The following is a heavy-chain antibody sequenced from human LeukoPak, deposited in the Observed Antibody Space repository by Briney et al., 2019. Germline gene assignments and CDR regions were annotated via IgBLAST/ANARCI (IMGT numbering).Heavy chain of an antibody. CDR2: ISWNSGSI. D-gene: IGHD3-9*01. Sequence: GGSLRLSCAASGFAFDNYAMIWVRQAPGKGLEWVSGISWNSGSIGYADSVKGRFTISRDNTKSSLYLQMNSLRAEDMALYYCAKDQNYDILTDAFDIWGQGTMVTVSS. CDR3: AKDQNYDILTDAFDI. V-gene: IGHV3-9*03. J-gene: IGHJ3*02. CDR1: GFAFDNYA.